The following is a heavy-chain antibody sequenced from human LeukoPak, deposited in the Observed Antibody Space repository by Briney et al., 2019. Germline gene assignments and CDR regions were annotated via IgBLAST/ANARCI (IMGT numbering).Heavy chain of an antibody. CDR2: ISRSGSTI. V-gene: IGHV3-48*03. CDR1: GFTFSSYE. D-gene: IGHD2/OR15-2a*01. CDR3: ARDRLWLNY. Sequence: PGGSLRLSCAASGFTFSSYEMNWVRQAPGKGLEWVSYISRSGSTIYYADSVKGRFTISRDSAKNSLYLQVDSLRAEDTAVYYCARDRLWLNYWGQGTLVTVSS. J-gene: IGHJ4*02.